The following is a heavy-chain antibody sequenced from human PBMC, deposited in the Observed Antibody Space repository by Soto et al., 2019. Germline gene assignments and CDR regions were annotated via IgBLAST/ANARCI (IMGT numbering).Heavy chain of an antibody. J-gene: IGHJ4*02. V-gene: IGHV3-48*03. CDR1: GFTFSSYE. Sequence: EVHLVESGGGLVQPGGSLRLSCAASGFTFSSYEMNWVRQAPGKGLEWVSSISSSSSYIYYADSVKGRFTISRDNAKNSLYLQMNSLRAEDTAVYYCARDWDGDPIDYWGQGTLVTVSS. CDR2: ISSSSSYI. D-gene: IGHD4-17*01. CDR3: ARDWDGDPIDY.